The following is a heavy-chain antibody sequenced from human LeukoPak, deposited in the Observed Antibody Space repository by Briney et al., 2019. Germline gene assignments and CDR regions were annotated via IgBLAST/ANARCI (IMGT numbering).Heavy chain of an antibody. CDR1: GFTFSRSW. D-gene: IGHD1-26*01. CDR2: IKEDGSED. J-gene: IGHJ4*02. V-gene: IGHV3-7*01. Sequence: GGSLRLSCVDSGFTFSRSWMTWVRQAPGKGLEWVATIKEDGSEDYYVGSVEGRFTIFRDNSKNSLCLQMNSLRVEDTAVYYCARDRAYSRFDYWGQGTLVTVAS. CDR3: ARDRAYSRFDY.